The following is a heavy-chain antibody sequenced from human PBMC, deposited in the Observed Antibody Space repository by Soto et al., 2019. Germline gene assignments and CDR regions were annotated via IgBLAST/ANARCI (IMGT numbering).Heavy chain of an antibody. CDR3: AKHFVGDGILVSAY. CDR2: ISFDGSDK. V-gene: IGHV3-30*18. J-gene: IGHJ4*02. D-gene: IGHD2-8*02. Sequence: GGSLRLSCVASAFSFRHYAMHWVRQAPGKGLEWVAIISFDGSDKYYADSVKGRFTISRDNSKNTLYLQMNSLRVQDTAVYYCAKHFVGDGILVSAYWGQGTLVTFSS. CDR1: AFSFRHYA.